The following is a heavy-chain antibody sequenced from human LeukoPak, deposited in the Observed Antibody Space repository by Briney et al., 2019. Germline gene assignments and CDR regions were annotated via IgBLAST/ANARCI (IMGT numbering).Heavy chain of an antibody. CDR2: IYYSGST. Sequence: LETLSLTCTVSGGSISSYYWSWIRQPPGKGLEWIGYIYYSGSTNYNPSLKSRVTISVDTSKNQFSLKLSSVTAADTAVYYCAREVGRYSYDYGMDVWGQGTTVTVSS. CDR3: AREVGRYSYDYGMDV. J-gene: IGHJ6*02. D-gene: IGHD5-18*01. V-gene: IGHV4-59*01. CDR1: GGSISSYY.